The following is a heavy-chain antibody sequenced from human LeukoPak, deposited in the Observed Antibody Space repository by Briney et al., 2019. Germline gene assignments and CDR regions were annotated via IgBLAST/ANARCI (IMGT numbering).Heavy chain of an antibody. CDR1: GGSISSGGYS. V-gene: IGHV4-30-2*01. CDR2: IYHSGST. Sequence: SQTLSPTCAVSGGSISSGGYSWSWIRQPPGKGLEWIGYIYHSGSTYYNPSLKSRVTISVDRSKNQFSLKLSSVTAADTAVYYCARVGRYDSSGYYFWYFDLWGRGTLVTVSS. CDR3: ARVGRYDSSGYYFWYFDL. J-gene: IGHJ2*01. D-gene: IGHD3-22*01.